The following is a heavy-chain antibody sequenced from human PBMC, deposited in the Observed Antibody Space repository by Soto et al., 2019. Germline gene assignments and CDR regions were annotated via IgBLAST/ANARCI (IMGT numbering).Heavy chain of an antibody. V-gene: IGHV4-30-4*01. CDR1: GGSVSSGDYY. CDR2: IYYSGST. D-gene: IGHD6-13*01. J-gene: IGHJ4*02. Sequence: QVQLQESGPGLVKPSQTLSLTCTVSGGSVSSGDYYWSWIRQPPGKGLEWIGYIYYSGSTYYNPSLKSRVTISVDTSKNQFSLNLNSVTAADTAVYYCARESWYGRYFDYWGQGTLVTVSS. CDR3: ARESWYGRYFDY.